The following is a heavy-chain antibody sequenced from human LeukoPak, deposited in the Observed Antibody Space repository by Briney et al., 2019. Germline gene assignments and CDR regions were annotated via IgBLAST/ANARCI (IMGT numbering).Heavy chain of an antibody. CDR2: MNPNSGNT. J-gene: IGHJ4*02. Sequence: ASVKVSCKASGYTFTSYDINWVRQATGQGLEWMGWMNPNSGNTGYAQKFQGRVTMTRDTSISTAYMELSSLTSDDTAVYYCARPGNSSFDYWGQGTPVTVSS. CDR1: GYTFTSYD. D-gene: IGHD6-6*01. V-gene: IGHV1-8*01. CDR3: ARPGNSSFDY.